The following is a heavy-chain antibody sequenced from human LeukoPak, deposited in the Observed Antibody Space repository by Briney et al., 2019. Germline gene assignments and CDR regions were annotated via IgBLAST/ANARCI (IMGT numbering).Heavy chain of an antibody. Sequence: PSETLSLTCTVSGGSISSYYWSWIRQPPGKGLEWIGYIYYSGSTNYNPSLKSRVTISVDTSKNQFPLKLSSVTAADTAVYYCARGYRRYYDSSGYYPNWFDPWGQGTLVTVSS. V-gene: IGHV4-59*01. CDR3: ARGYRRYYDSSGYYPNWFDP. CDR2: IYYSGST. J-gene: IGHJ5*02. CDR1: GGSISSYY. D-gene: IGHD3-22*01.